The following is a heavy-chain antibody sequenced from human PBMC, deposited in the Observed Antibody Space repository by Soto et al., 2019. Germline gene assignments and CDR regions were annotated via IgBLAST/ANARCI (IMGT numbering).Heavy chain of an antibody. J-gene: IGHJ3*02. D-gene: IGHD2-15*01. CDR1: GFIVSDTY. V-gene: IGHV3-66*01. CDR3: AREPRYCSGGSCSITGDAYDI. Sequence: EVQLVESGGGLVQPGGSLRLSCTASGFIVSDTYVNWVRQAPGKGLEWVSVISNRGDTHYADSVRGRFSLSRDISDNTLHLQMNNLRVEDRAVYYCAREPRYCSGGSCSITGDAYDIWGHGTMVTVSS. CDR2: ISNRGDT.